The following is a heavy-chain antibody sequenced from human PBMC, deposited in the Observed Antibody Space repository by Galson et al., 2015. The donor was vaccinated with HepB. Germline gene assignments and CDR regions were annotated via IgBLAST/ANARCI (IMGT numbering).Heavy chain of an antibody. CDR3: AKDWRGDY. CDR1: GFTFSTYA. CDR2: ISGSDSRP. V-gene: IGHV3-23*01. J-gene: IGHJ4*02. Sequence: SLRLSCAASGFTFSTYAMSWVRQAPGKGLEWVSAISGSDSRPRYADSVRGRFTISRDNSKNTLYLQMNSLRAEDTAIYYCAKDWRGDYWGQGTLVTVSS.